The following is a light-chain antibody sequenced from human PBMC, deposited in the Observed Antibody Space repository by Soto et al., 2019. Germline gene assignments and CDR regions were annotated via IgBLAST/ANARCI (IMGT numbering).Light chain of an antibody. CDR1: QSVRSRY. Sequence: DIVLTQSPGTLSLSPGERATLSCRASQSVRSRYLAWYQQKAGQAPRLLIYDASRSATGTPDRFSGSGSGTDFPLTIIRLEPEDFAVYYCQQYGSSVTFGGGTKVEIK. CDR3: QQYGSSVT. J-gene: IGKJ4*01. V-gene: IGKV3-20*01. CDR2: DAS.